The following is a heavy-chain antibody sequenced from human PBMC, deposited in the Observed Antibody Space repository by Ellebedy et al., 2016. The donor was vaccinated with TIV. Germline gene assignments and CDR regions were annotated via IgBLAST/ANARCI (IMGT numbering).Heavy chain of an antibody. Sequence: AASVKVSCKVSGYTLSEVSMHWARQAPGKGLAWMGGFDPEVGETIYAQKFPGRVTMTEDTSTDTAYMDLSSLRSEDTAVYYCATHLGITSDNWGQGTLVTVSS. J-gene: IGHJ4*02. V-gene: IGHV1-24*01. CDR1: GYTLSEVS. CDR3: ATHLGITSDN. CDR2: FDPEVGET.